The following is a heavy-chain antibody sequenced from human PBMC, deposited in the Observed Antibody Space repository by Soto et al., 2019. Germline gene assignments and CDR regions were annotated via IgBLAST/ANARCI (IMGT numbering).Heavy chain of an antibody. CDR3: ARELNTESSAYSSFAF. J-gene: IGHJ4*02. CDR1: GYTFTAYG. V-gene: IGHV1-18*01. Sequence: QGQMVQSGPEVKMPGASVKVSCKTSGYTFTAYGLAWRRQAPGQRPEWMGWVSTNDDRTNYARKFQGRVTMTTDRSTTTTYMELRSLGTDDTAVYYCARELNTESSAYSSFAFWGQGTRVNVSS. D-gene: IGHD3-22*01. CDR2: VSTNDDRT.